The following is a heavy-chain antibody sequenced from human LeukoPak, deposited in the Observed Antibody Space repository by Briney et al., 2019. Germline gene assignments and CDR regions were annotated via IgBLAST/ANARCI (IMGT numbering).Heavy chain of an antibody. V-gene: IGHV4-61*02. Sequence: PSQTLSLTCTVSGGSISSGSYYWSWIRQPAGKGLEWIGRIYTSGSTNYNPSLKSRVTISVDTSKNQFSLKLSSVTAADTAMYYCARSGRMAQWAHWGQGTLVTVSS. J-gene: IGHJ4*02. CDR2: IYTSGST. CDR3: ARSGRMAQWAH. D-gene: IGHD5-24*01. CDR1: GGSISSGSYY.